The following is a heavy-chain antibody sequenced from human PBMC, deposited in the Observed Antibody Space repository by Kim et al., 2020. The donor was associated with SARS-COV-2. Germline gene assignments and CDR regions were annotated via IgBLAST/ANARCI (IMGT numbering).Heavy chain of an antibody. Sequence: SETLSLTCTVSGGSISSSSYYWGWIRQPPGKGLEWIGSIYYSGSTYYNPSLKSRVTISVDTSKNQFSLKLSSVTAADTAVYYCARILPAAILWSWGQGTLVTVSS. CDR3: ARILPAAILWS. J-gene: IGHJ5*02. CDR2: IYYSGST. CDR1: GGSISSSSYY. V-gene: IGHV4-39*01. D-gene: IGHD2-2*01.